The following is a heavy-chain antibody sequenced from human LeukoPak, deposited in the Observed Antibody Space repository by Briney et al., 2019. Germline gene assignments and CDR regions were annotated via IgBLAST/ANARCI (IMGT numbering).Heavy chain of an antibody. CDR2: VSGSGVST. V-gene: IGHV3-23*01. CDR3: AKGASSGWLLYWFDP. J-gene: IGHJ5*02. Sequence: GGSLRLSCAASGFTFSSYGMTWVRQAPGRGLEWVSGVSGSGVSTYYADSVKGRFTISRDNSKNTLYLQMNSLRAEDTAVYYCAKGASSGWLLYWFDPWGQGTLVTVSS. CDR1: GFTFSSYG. D-gene: IGHD6-19*01.